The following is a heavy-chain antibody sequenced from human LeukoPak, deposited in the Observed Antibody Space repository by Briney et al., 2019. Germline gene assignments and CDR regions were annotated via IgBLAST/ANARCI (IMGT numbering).Heavy chain of an antibody. CDR2: IYYSGST. D-gene: IGHD6-25*01. Sequence: PSETLSLTCTVSGGSISIYHWSWIRQTPGKGLEWIGYIYYSGSTNYNPSLRSRVTISIDASKNQFSLWLSSVTAADTAVYHCASARLGSGLEGAFDVWGQGTMVTVSS. V-gene: IGHV4-59*01. J-gene: IGHJ3*01. CDR3: ASARLGSGLEGAFDV. CDR1: GGSISIYH.